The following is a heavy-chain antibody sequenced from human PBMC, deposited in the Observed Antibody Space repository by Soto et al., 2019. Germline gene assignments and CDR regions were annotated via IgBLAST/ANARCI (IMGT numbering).Heavy chain of an antibody. D-gene: IGHD2-21*01. CDR3: ARDSPSDEQDY. V-gene: IGHV4-59*01. Sequence: PSETLSLTCTVSDGSISNYYWSWIRQPPGKGLEWIGYVYYTGSTSYNPSLNSRVTISIDTSKNQFSLKLTSVTAADTAVYYCARDSPSDEQDYWGQGSLVTVSS. J-gene: IGHJ4*02. CDR2: VYYTGST. CDR1: DGSISNYY.